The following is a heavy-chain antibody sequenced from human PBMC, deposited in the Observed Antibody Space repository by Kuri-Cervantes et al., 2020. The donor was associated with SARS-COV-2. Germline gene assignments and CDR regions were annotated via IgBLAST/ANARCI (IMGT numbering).Heavy chain of an antibody. CDR1: GFTFSSYA. J-gene: IGHJ3*02. CDR3: ARDPDGYTPNDAFDI. Sequence: GESLEISWAASGFTFSSYAMHWVRQAPGKGLEWVAVISYDGSNKYYADSVKGRFTISRDNSKNTLYLQMNSLRAEDTAVYYCARDPDGYTPNDAFDIWGQGTMVTVSS. D-gene: IGHD5-24*01. V-gene: IGHV3-30*04. CDR2: ISYDGSNK.